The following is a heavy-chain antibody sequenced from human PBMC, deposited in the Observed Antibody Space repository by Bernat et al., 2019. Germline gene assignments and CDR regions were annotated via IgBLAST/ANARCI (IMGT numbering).Heavy chain of an antibody. V-gene: IGHV3-23*01. J-gene: IGHJ3*01. CDR1: GFAFSSYT. CDR3: AKALVGAILHAFDV. D-gene: IGHD1-26*01. CDR2: ISGSGGDT. Sequence: EVQLLESGGGLVQPGGSLRVSCAASGFAFSSYTMSWVRQAPGKGLAWVSTISGSGGDTYYADSVKGRFTISRDNSENTLNLQMNRLRAEDTAVYYCAKALVGAILHAFDVWGQGTMVTVSS.